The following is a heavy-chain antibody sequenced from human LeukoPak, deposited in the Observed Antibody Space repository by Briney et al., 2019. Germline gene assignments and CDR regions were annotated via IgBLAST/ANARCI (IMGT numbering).Heavy chain of an antibody. CDR2: INHSGST. CDR3: ARQTGSGLFTLP. J-gene: IGHJ4*02. V-gene: IGHV4-34*01. Sequence: SETLSLTCAVYGGSFSGYYWSWIRQPPGKGLEWIGEINHSGSTNYNPSLKSRVTISIDTSKNQISLRLTSVTATDTAMYYCARQTGSGLFTLPGGQGTLVTVSS. CDR1: GGSFSGYY. D-gene: IGHD3/OR15-3a*01.